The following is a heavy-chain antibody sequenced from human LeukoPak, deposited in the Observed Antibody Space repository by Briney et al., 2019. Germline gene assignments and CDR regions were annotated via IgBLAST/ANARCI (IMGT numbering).Heavy chain of an antibody. J-gene: IGHJ6*02. V-gene: IGHV1-2*02. Sequence: ASVKVSCKASGYTFTGYYMHWVRQAPGQGLEWMGWINPNSGGTNYAQKFQGRVTMTRDTSISTAYMELSRLRSDDTAVYYCARDREILDYYCGMDVWGQGTTVTVSS. CDR3: ARDREILDYYCGMDV. D-gene: IGHD1-26*01. CDR1: GYTFTGYY. CDR2: INPNSGGT.